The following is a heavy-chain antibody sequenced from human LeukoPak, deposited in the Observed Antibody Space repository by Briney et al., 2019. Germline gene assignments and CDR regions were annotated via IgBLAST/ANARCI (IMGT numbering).Heavy chain of an antibody. D-gene: IGHD6-13*01. CDR2: IYYSGST. J-gene: IGHJ6*03. CDR1: GESISGFY. Sequence: SETLSLTCTVSGESISGFYWTWIWQPPGKGLEWIGYIYYSGSTNYNPSLKSRVTISGDTSKNHFSLELSSVTAADTAVYFCARGRASSSSWYSTYYYYFYMDVWGKGTTVTVSS. V-gene: IGHV4-59*01. CDR3: ARGRASSSSWYSTYYYYFYMDV.